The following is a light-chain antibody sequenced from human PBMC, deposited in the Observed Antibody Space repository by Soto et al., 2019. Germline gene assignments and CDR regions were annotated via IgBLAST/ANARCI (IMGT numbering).Light chain of an antibody. CDR3: QHYNSYSEA. CDR2: KAS. Sequence: DIQMTQSPTTLSGSVGDRVTITSRASQTISSWLSWYQQKPGKAPKLLIYKASTLKSGVPSRFSGRGSGTEFTLTISSLQPDDFATYYCQHYNSYSEAFGQGTKVDIK. CDR1: QTISSW. V-gene: IGKV1-5*03. J-gene: IGKJ1*01.